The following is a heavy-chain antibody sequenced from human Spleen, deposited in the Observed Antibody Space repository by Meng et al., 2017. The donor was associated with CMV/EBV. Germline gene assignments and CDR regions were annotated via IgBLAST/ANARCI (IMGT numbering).Heavy chain of an antibody. CDR3: ARDDHSDY. CDR1: GGTFSNYA. Sequence: SVKVSCKASGGTFSNYAITWVRQVPGQGLEWMGGIIPIFRTANYAQKFQGGVTITTDESTSTAHMELSSLRSEDTAVYYCARDDHSDYWGQGTLVTVSS. V-gene: IGHV1-69*05. CDR2: IIPIFRTA. J-gene: IGHJ4*02.